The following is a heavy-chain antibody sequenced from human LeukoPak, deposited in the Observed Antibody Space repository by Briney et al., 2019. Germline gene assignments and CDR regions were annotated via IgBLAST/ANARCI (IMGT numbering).Heavy chain of an antibody. V-gene: IGHV4-39*02. CDR2: LDDSGNT. Sequence: SGTLSLTCSVSSGSVRSNYYSWAWIRQAPGKGLEWVGGLDDSGNTYYNPSLKSRLTMSVDTSKNHFSLNLKSVAAADTSVYYCARRLRIGAAEWFDPWGQGIMVTVSS. D-gene: IGHD2-15*01. J-gene: IGHJ5*02. CDR1: SGSVRSNYYS. CDR3: ARRLRIGAAEWFDP.